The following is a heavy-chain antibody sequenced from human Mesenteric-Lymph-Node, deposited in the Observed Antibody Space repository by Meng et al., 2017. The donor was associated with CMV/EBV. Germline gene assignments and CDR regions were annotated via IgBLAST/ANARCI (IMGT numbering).Heavy chain of an antibody. Sequence: GGSISSTSYYWGWIRPPPGKGLEWIGNIYYTGSTDYNPSLKSRVTMSVDTSKNQFPLNLNSVTAADTAMYYCARLDPYDFWSGYYDSWGQGTLVTVSS. CDR2: IYYTGST. D-gene: IGHD3-3*01. J-gene: IGHJ4*02. V-gene: IGHV4-39*01. CDR1: GGSISSTSYY. CDR3: ARLDPYDFWSGYYDS.